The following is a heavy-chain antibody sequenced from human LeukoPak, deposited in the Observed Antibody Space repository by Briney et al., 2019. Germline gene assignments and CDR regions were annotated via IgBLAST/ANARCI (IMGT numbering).Heavy chain of an antibody. CDR1: GYTFTGYY. Sequence: ASVKVSCKASGYTFTGYYMHWVRQAPGQGLEWMGWINPNSGGTNYAQKFQGRVTMTRDTSISTAYMELSRLRSDDTAVYYCARVPLRFSEWLFPADYYYYYMDVWGKGTTVTVSS. CDR2: INPNSGGT. J-gene: IGHJ6*03. D-gene: IGHD3-3*01. V-gene: IGHV1-2*02. CDR3: ARVPLRFSEWLFPADYYYYYMDV.